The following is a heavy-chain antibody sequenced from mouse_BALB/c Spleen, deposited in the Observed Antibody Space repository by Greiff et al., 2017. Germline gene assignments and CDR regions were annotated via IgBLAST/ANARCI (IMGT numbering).Heavy chain of an antibody. CDR3: ARDRYDLAWFAY. J-gene: IGHJ3*01. Sequence: EVKLQESGPGLVKPSQSLSLTCSVTGYSITSGYYWNWIRQFPGNKLEWMGYISYDGSNNYNPSLKNRISITRDTSKNQFFLKLNSVTTEDTATYYCARDRYDLAWFAYWGQGTLVTVSA. V-gene: IGHV3-6*02. CDR1: GYSITSGYY. CDR2: ISYDGSN. D-gene: IGHD2-14*01.